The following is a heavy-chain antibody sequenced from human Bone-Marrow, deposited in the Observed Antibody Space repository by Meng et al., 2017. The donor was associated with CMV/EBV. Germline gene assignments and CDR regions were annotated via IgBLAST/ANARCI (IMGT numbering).Heavy chain of an antibody. V-gene: IGHV1-69*05. Sequence: TFNRYNFNWVRQAPGEGLEWMGGPIPCFGTTDLAQKFRDRLTISTDESTAAVYMELSSLTSEDTAVYCCARWAHSCPTSTCYVPFDFWGQGTLVTVSS. CDR1: TFNRYN. J-gene: IGHJ4*02. CDR3: ARWAHSCPTSTCYVPFDF. D-gene: IGHD2-2*01. CDR2: PIPCFGTT.